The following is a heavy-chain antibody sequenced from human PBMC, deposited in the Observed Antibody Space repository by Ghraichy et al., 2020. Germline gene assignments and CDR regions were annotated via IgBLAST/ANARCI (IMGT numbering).Heavy chain of an antibody. J-gene: IGHJ4*02. D-gene: IGHD6-25*01. CDR3: ARIRRPLGRGYPHTTHYFDY. CDR2: IDWDDDK. V-gene: IGHV2-70*01. CDR1: GFSLSTSGMC. Sequence: SGPTLVKPTQTLTLTCTFSGFSLSTSGMCVSWIRQPPGKALEWLALIDWDDDKYYSTSLKTRLTISKDTSKNQVVLTMTNMDPVDTATYYCARIRRPLGRGYPHTTHYFDYWGQGTLVTVSS.